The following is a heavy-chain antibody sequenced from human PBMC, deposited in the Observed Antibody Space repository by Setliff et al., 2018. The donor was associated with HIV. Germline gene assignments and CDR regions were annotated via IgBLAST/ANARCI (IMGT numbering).Heavy chain of an antibody. CDR1: GFTFSSYA. Sequence: GGSPRLSCAASGFTFSSYAMNWVRQAPGKGLEWVSAISGSGESTYYAGSVKGRFTVSRDNSKDTLYLQMNDLRAEDTALYYCGKFLGIGRYFDYWGQGTLVTVSS. J-gene: IGHJ4*02. V-gene: IGHV3-23*01. CDR2: ISGSGEST. CDR3: GKFLGIGRYFDY. D-gene: IGHD7-27*01.